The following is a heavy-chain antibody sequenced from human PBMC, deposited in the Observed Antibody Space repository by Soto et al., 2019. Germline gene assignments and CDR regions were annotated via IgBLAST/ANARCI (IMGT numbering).Heavy chain of an antibody. CDR2: ISSTRIYI. V-gene: IGHV3-21*01. J-gene: IGHJ4*02. CDR1: GFTFSDYS. CDR3: ARDANLVDS. D-gene: IGHD2-15*01. Sequence: EVQLVESGGGLVKPGGSLRLSCAASGFTFSDYSMTWVRQAPGKGLEWVSSISSTRIYIFYADSVKGRFTISRDNAKNSMYLQMNSLRAEDTAVYYCARDANLVDSWGQGTLVIVSS.